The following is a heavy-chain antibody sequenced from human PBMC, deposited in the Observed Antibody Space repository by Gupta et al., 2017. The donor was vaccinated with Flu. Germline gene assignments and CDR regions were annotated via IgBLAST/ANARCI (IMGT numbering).Heavy chain of an antibody. D-gene: IGHD3-16*02. CDR2: IDNAGTTR. V-gene: IGHV3-48*02. Sequence: EVQLVESGGGLVQPGGSLRLSCAASGFTFSDYSMNWVRQAPGKGLEWLSYIDNAGTTRHDADAVRGRFISSRDNAKNSLELQRNSLRDEDTAVYYGTRAFIFSGGQGVLVTVSS. J-gene: IGHJ4*02. CDR3: TRAFIFS. CDR1: GFTFSDYS.